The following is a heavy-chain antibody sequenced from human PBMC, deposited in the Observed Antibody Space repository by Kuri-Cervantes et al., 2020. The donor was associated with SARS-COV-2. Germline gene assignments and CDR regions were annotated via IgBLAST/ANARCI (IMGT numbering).Heavy chain of an antibody. CDR2: IYYSGST. CDR3: AREYCSSTSCYNDAFDI. CDR1: GGSISSGGYY. Sequence: ESLKISCTVSGGSISSGGYYWSWIRQPPGKGLEWIGYIYYSGSTNYNPSLKSRVTISVDTSKNQFSLKLSSVTAADTAVYYCAREYCSSTSCYNDAFDIWGQGTMVTVSS. J-gene: IGHJ3*02. D-gene: IGHD2-2*02. V-gene: IGHV4-61*08.